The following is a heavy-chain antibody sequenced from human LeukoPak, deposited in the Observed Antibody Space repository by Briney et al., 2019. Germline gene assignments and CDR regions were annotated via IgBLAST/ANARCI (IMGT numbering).Heavy chain of an antibody. CDR1: GGTFSSYA. V-gene: IGHV1-69*05. J-gene: IGHJ4*02. CDR3: ASRLYDYSNYDYFDY. D-gene: IGHD4-11*01. CDR2: IIPIFGTA. Sequence: ASVKVSCKASGGTFSSYAISWVRQAPGQGLEWMGGIIPIFGTANYAQKFQGRVTITTDESTSTAYMELSSLRSGDTAVYYCASRLYDYSNYDYFDYWGQGTLVTVSS.